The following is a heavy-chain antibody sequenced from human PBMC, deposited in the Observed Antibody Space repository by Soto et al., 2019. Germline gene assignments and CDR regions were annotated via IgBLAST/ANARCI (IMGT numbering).Heavy chain of an antibody. J-gene: IGHJ5*02. Sequence: EDQLLESGGDLVHPGGSLRLSCAASGFTFSSYDMSWVRQAPGKGLEWVSGISGRGESTYYADSVKGRFTISRDNSKNTLYLQMHSLRAEDTAVYYCAPPPEVSIFGVFISSYTIAWGQGTLVTVSS. V-gene: IGHV3-23*01. CDR2: ISGRGEST. CDR1: GFTFSSYD. D-gene: IGHD3-3*01. CDR3: APPPEVSIFGVFISSYTIA.